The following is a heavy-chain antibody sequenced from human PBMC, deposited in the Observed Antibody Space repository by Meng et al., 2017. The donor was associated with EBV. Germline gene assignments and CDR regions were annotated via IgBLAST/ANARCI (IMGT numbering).Heavy chain of an antibody. D-gene: IGHD3-10*01. CDR1: DTFPTTRVMG. J-gene: IGHJ4*02. CDR2: VYWNNDY. V-gene: IGHV2-5*01. Sequence: QESGAAQEHATSILTLAYTSSDTFPTTRVMGVGWARQPTGEPLEWLTLVYWNNDYRYSPFLRNRLSSTNYTSKNQVFLRRTNMDPVDSGTYSCAHVAYRRGISYFDSWGQGILVTVSS. CDR3: AHVAYRRGISYFDS.